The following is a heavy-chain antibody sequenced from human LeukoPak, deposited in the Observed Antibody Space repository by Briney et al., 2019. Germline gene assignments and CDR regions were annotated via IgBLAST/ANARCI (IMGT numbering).Heavy chain of an antibody. J-gene: IGHJ4*02. Sequence: GGSLRLSFAASGFTFSSYCMHWVRQAPGKGLEWVAVISYDGSNKYYADSVKGRFTISRDNSKNTLYLQMNSLRAEDTAVYYCAKDQGYGSGSDIDYWGQGTLVTVSS. CDR2: ISYDGSNK. V-gene: IGHV3-30*18. CDR1: GFTFSSYC. D-gene: IGHD3-10*01. CDR3: AKDQGYGSGSDIDY.